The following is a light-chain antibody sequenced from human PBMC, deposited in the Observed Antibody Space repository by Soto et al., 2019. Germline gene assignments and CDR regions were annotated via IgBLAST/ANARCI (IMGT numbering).Light chain of an antibody. CDR3: QQYGSTRP. Sequence: EIVLTQSPGTLSLSPGERATLSCRASQSVSNNYLAWYQQKPGQAPRLLIYGASNRATGIPDRFSGSGSGTHFTHTISRLEPEDFAVYYCQQYGSTRPFGQGTKVEIK. CDR1: QSVSNNY. J-gene: IGKJ1*01. V-gene: IGKV3-20*01. CDR2: GAS.